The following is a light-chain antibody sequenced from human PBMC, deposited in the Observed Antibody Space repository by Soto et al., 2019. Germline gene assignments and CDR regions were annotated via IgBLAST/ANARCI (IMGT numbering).Light chain of an antibody. CDR2: HAS. CDR3: QHYNNYPLT. Sequence: QMTQSPSTLSASVGDRITITCRASESVGAWLAWYQQKPGKAPKALIYHASTLESGVPSRFSGSGSGTDFTLTISSLQPDDFATYYCQHYNNYPLTFGGGTKVDIK. J-gene: IGKJ4*01. CDR1: ESVGAW. V-gene: IGKV1-5*01.